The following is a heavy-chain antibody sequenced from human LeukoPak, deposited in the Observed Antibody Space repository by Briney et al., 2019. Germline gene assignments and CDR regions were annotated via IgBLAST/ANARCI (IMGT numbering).Heavy chain of an antibody. Sequence: SETLSLTCTVSGYFISSGYYWGWIRQPPGKGLEWIGSIYHSGSTYYNPSLKSRVTISVDTSKNQFSLKLSSVTAADTAVYYCARVVAAIHFDYWGQGTLVTVSS. CDR3: ARVVAAIHFDY. CDR1: GYFISSGYY. J-gene: IGHJ4*02. CDR2: IYHSGST. V-gene: IGHV4-38-2*02. D-gene: IGHD2-2*02.